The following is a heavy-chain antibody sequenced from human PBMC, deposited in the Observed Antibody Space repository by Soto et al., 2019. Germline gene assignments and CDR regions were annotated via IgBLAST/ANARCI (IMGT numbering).Heavy chain of an antibody. CDR2: IIPIFGTA. D-gene: IGHD2-2*01. V-gene: IGHV1-69*14. CDR3: ARHVPAAGYYYGMDV. Sequence: QVQLVQSGAEVKKPGSSVKVSCKASGGTFSSYAISWVRQAPGQGLEWMGGIIPIFGTANYAQKFQGRVTITPDKSAXTAYMELSSLRSEDTAVYYCARHVPAAGYYYGMDVWGQGTTVTVSS. J-gene: IGHJ6*02. CDR1: GGTFSSYA.